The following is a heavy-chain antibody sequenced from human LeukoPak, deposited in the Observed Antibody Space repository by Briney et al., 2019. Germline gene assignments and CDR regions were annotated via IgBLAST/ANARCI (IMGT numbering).Heavy chain of an antibody. V-gene: IGHV3-30*02. CDR1: GFTFSSYG. CDR2: IRYDGSNK. CDR3: AKDLWFGDPTINWFDP. J-gene: IGHJ5*02. Sequence: GGSLRLACAASGFTFSSYGMHWVRQAPGKGLEWVAFIRYDGSNKYYADSVKGRFTLSRDNSKNTLYLQMNSLRAEDTAVYYCAKDLWFGDPTINWFDPWGQGTLVTVSS. D-gene: IGHD3-10*01.